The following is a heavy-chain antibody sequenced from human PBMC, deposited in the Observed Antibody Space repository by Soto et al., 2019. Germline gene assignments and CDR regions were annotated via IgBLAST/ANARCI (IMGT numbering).Heavy chain of an antibody. V-gene: IGHV4-61*08. Sequence: QVQLQESGPGLVKPSETLSLTCTVSVGSVSSLGYQWSWIRLPPGKGLEWIGYFSYRGFDNFNPSLKSRITISVDTSKRQCSLKLSSVTAAVTAVYYCARDRQGSLDYWGQGSLVTVSS. D-gene: IGHD3-16*01. CDR1: VGSVSSLGYQ. CDR3: ARDRQGSLDY. CDR2: FSYRGFD. J-gene: IGHJ4*02.